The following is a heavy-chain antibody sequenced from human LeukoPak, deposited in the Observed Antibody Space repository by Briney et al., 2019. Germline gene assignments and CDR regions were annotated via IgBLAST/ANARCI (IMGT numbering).Heavy chain of an antibody. Sequence: TSETLSLTCTVSGGSISSSSYYWGWIRQPPGKGLEWIGYIYYSGSTNYNPSLKSRVTISVDTSKNQFSLKLSSVTAADTAVYYCARGIAVAGIDYWGQGTLVTVSS. J-gene: IGHJ4*02. CDR1: GGSISSSSYY. V-gene: IGHV4-61*05. D-gene: IGHD6-19*01. CDR2: IYYSGST. CDR3: ARGIAVAGIDY.